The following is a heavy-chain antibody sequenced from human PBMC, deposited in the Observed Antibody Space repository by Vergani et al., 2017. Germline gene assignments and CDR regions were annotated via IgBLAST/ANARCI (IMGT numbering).Heavy chain of an antibody. CDR3: AGPQGTSAYYYGGFDY. J-gene: IGHJ4*02. D-gene: IGHD3-22*01. V-gene: IGHV4-38-2*01. Sequence: QVQLQESGPGLVKPSETLSLTCAVSGYSISSGYYWGWIRQPPGKGLEWIGSIYHSGSTYYNPSLKSRVTISVDTSKNQFSLKLSSVTAADTAVYYCAGPQGTSAYYYGGFDYWGQGILVTVSS. CDR2: IYHSGST. CDR1: GYSISSGYY.